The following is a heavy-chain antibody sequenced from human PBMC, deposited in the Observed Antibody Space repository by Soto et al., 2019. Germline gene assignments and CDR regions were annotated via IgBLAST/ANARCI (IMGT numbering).Heavy chain of an antibody. Sequence: PGGSLKISCKGAGYIFTSYWIGWVRQMPGKGLEWMGIIYPGDSGTRYSPSFQGQVTISADKSISTAYLQWSSLKASDTAMYYCARVATGHEGYFDYWGQGTLVTVSS. D-gene: IGHD4-17*01. J-gene: IGHJ4*02. CDR1: GYIFTSYW. V-gene: IGHV5-51*01. CDR2: IYPGDSGT. CDR3: ARVATGHEGYFDY.